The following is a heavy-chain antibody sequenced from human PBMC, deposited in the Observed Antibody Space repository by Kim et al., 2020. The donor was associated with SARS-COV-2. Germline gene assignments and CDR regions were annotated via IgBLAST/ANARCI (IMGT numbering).Heavy chain of an antibody. J-gene: IGHJ3*01. CDR2: IKQDGSQE. Sequence: GGSLRLSCAASGFTFATFPFGSHWMSWVRQAPGKGLEWVASIKQDGSQEYYVDSMRGRFTISRNNAHNSLYLHVTSLRVDDTAVYYCARTVTGRIDSFDVWGQGTMVTVSS. D-gene: IGHD6-19*01. CDR3: ARTVTGRIDSFDV. V-gene: IGHV3-7*03. CDR1: GFTFATFPFGSHW.